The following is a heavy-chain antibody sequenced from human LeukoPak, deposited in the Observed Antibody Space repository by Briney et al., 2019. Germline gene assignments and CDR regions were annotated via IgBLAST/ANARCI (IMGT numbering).Heavy chain of an antibody. V-gene: IGHV3-11*01. CDR3: ARWAGITGTTSDATGDY. CDR2: ISSSGSTI. D-gene: IGHD1-7*01. J-gene: IGHJ4*02. Sequence: GGSLRLSCAASGFTFSDYYMSWIRQAPGKGLEWVSYISSSGSTIYYADSVKGRFTISRDSAKNSLYLQMNSLRAEDTAVYYCARWAGITGTTSDATGDYWGQGTLVTVSS. CDR1: GFTFSDYY.